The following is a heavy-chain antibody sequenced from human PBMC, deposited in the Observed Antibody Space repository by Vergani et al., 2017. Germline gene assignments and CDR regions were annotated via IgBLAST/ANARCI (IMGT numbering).Heavy chain of an antibody. V-gene: IGHV3-23*02. J-gene: IGHJ4*02. CDR1: GFTFSSYA. CDR3: AVRPRVNLVGGEIVTKRTFDY. CDR2: INNDGHT. Sequence: EVHLLESGGGLVQPGGSLRLSCAASGFTFSSYAMSWVRQAPGKGLEWIGEINNDGHTNYNPSLESRVTVSRDTAKNQFSLNLMSVTAADTAMYYCAVRPRVNLVGGEIVTKRTFDYWSQGSLVTVSS. D-gene: IGHD3-10*01.